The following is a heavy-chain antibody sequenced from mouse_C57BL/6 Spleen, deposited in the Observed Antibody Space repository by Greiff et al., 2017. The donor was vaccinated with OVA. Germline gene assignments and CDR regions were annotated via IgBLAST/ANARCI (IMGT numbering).Heavy chain of an antibody. J-gene: IGHJ1*03. CDR2: ISDGGSYT. Sequence: EVMLVESGGGLVKPGGSLKLSCAASGFTFSSYAMSWVRQTPEKRLEWVATISDGGSYTYYPDNVKGRFTISRDNAKNNLYLQMSHLKSEDTAMYYCARRGYYYGSSYGGYFDVWGTGTTVTVSS. D-gene: IGHD1-1*01. V-gene: IGHV5-4*03. CDR1: GFTFSSYA. CDR3: ARRGYYYGSSYGGYFDV.